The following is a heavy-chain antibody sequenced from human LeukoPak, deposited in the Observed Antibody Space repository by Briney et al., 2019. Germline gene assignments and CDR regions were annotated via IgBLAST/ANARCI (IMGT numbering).Heavy chain of an antibody. CDR3: ARGNSRAKWGYYGMDV. D-gene: IGHD6-13*01. CDR1: GFTFSSYE. Sequence: PGGSLRLSCAAPGFTFSSYEMNWVRQAPGKGLEWVSYISSSGSTIYYADSVKGRFTISRDNAKNSLYLQMNSLRAEDTAVYYCARGNSRAKWGYYGMDVWGKGTTVTVSS. J-gene: IGHJ6*04. CDR2: ISSSGSTI. V-gene: IGHV3-48*03.